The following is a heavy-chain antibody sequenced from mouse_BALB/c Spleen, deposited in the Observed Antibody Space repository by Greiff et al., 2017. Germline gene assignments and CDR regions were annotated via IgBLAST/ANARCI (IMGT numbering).Heavy chain of an antibody. J-gene: IGHJ4*01. D-gene: IGHD1-1*01. Sequence: VQLKESGPELVKPGDSVKISCKASGYTFTDYNMHWVKQSHGKSLEWIGYIYPYNGGTGYTQKFKSKATLTVDNSSSTAYMENRSLTSEDSAVYYCAIEPYYCGSSYGMDYWGQGTSVTVAS. CDR3: AIEPYYCGSSYGMDY. V-gene: IGHV1S29*02. CDR1: GYTFTDYN. CDR2: IYPYNGGT.